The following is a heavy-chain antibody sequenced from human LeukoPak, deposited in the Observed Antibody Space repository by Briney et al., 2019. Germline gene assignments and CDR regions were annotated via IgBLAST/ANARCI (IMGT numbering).Heavy chain of an antibody. CDR3: ASGADRIAAAGTTFDY. J-gene: IGHJ4*02. CDR2: IYYSGST. CDR1: GGSISSGGYY. Sequence: SETLSLTCTVSGGSISSGGYYWSWIRQHPGKGLEWIGYIYYSGSTYYNPSLKSRVTISVDTSKNQFSLKLSSVTAADTAVYYCASGADRIAAAGTTFDYWGQGTLVTVSS. V-gene: IGHV4-31*03. D-gene: IGHD6-13*01.